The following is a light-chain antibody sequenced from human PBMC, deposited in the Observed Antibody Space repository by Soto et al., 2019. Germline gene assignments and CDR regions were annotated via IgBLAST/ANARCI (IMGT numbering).Light chain of an antibody. V-gene: IGLV1-40*01. Sequence: QSVLTQSPSVSGAPGQRVPISCTGSSSNIGTNYDVHWYQQFPGRAPKLLIYGNTNRPSGVPDRFSASKSGTSASLAITGLQADDEAEYYCQSYDSSLSGWVFSGGTKLTVL. J-gene: IGLJ3*02. CDR3: QSYDSSLSGWV. CDR1: SSNIGTNYD. CDR2: GNT.